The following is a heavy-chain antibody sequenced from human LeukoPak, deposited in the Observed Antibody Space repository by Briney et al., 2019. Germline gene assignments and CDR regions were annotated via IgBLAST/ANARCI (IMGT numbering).Heavy chain of an antibody. J-gene: IGHJ4*02. CDR1: GGSISSSS. D-gene: IGHD4-17*01. Sequence: SETLSLTCTVSGGSISSSSWSWIRQPPGKGLEWIGYTYYGGSTNYNPSLKSRVTISVDPSKKQFSLKMTSVTAADTAVYYCARRLNYGDYRTDFFDYWGQGTLVTVSS. CDR3: ARRLNYGDYRTDFFDY. V-gene: IGHV4-59*08. CDR2: TYYGGST.